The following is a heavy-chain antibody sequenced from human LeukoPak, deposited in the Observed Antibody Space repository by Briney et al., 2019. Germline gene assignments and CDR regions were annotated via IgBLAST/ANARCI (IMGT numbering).Heavy chain of an antibody. CDR3: ARRGANSGSYSHFDL. CDR2: IYYSGST. CDR1: GGPISSSF. Sequence: PSETLSLTCTVFGGPISSSFWSWIRQPPGKGLEWIGHIYYSGSTNYNPSLKSRVTISVDTSKNQFSLKLSSVTAADTAVYSCARRGANSGSYSHFDLWGRGTLVTVSA. V-gene: IGHV4-59*01. D-gene: IGHD1-26*01. J-gene: IGHJ2*01.